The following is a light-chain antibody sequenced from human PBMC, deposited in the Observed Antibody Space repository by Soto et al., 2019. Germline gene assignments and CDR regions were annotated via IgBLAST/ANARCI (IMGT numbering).Light chain of an antibody. CDR2: DAS. Sequence: EIVLTQSPATLSLSPGERATLSCRASQSVSSYLAWYQQKPGQAPRLLIYDASNRATGIPARFSGSGSGTDFTLTISSLESEDFAVYYCQQRSNWPREVTFGGGTKVEIK. CDR1: QSVSSY. CDR3: QQRSNWPREVT. V-gene: IGKV3-11*01. J-gene: IGKJ4*01.